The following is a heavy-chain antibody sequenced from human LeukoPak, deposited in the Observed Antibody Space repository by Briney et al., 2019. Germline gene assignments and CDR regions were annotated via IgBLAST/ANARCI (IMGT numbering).Heavy chain of an antibody. CDR2: IIPIFGTA. Sequence: ASVKVSCKASGGTFSSYAISWVRQAPGQGLEWMGGIIPIFGTANYAQKFQGRVMITADESTSTAYMELSSLRSEDTAVYYCARDRGRYYDSNNWFDPWGQGTLVTVSS. V-gene: IGHV1-69*01. CDR3: ARDRGRYYDSNNWFDP. D-gene: IGHD3-22*01. J-gene: IGHJ5*02. CDR1: GGTFSSYA.